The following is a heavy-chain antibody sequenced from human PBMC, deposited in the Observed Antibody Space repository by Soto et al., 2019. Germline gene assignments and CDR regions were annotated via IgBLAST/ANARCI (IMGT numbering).Heavy chain of an antibody. V-gene: IGHV3-23*01. D-gene: IGHD3-22*01. CDR1: GFTYVKYA. Sequence: EVQLLESGGALVQPGGSLRLSCEASGFTYVKYAMSWVRQAPGKGLEWVSGISGAAGRTFYADSVKGRFTISRDNSKNTVYLQMNSLRVEDTAVYYCVKDTVVVINGGDFDYWGQGTLVTVSS. CDR3: VKDTVVVINGGDFDY. J-gene: IGHJ4*02. CDR2: ISGAAGRT.